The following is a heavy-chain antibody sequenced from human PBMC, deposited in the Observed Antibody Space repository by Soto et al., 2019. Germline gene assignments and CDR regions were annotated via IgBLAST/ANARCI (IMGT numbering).Heavy chain of an antibody. Sequence: ASVKVSCKASGYTFTSYGISWVRQAPGQGLEWMGWISAYNGNTNYAQKLQGRVTMTTDTSTSTAYMELRSLRSDDTAVYYCARAVKSIVLMDYYMDVWGKGTTVTVSS. D-gene: IGHD2-8*01. CDR3: ARAVKSIVLMDYYMDV. CDR2: ISAYNGNT. J-gene: IGHJ6*03. CDR1: GYTFTSYG. V-gene: IGHV1-18*01.